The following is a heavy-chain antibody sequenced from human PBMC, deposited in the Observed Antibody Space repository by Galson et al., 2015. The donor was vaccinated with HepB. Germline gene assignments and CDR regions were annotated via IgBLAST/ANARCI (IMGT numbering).Heavy chain of an antibody. CDR3: ARAGVTAADDY. CDR1: GYSFTSYW. V-gene: IGHV3-7*03. J-gene: IGHJ4*02. Sequence: SGAEVKKPGESLKISCKGSGYSFTSYWIGWVRQAPGKGLEWVANIKPDGSETYYVDSVKGRFTISRDNAKHSLYLQLNSLRAEDTAVYFCARAGVTAADDYWGQGTLVTVSS. CDR2: IKPDGSET. D-gene: IGHD2-2*01.